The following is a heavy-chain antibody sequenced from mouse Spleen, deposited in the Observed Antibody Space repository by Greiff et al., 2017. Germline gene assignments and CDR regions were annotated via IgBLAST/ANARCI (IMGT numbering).Heavy chain of an antibody. Sequence: EVKVEESGEGLVKPGGSLKLSCAASGFTFSSYAMSWVRQTPEKRLEWVAYISSGGDYIYYADTVKGRFTISRDNARNTLYLQMSSLKSEDTAMYYCTRDSGSSYGYFDVWGTGTTVTVSS. J-gene: IGHJ1*03. CDR3: TRDSGSSYGYFDV. V-gene: IGHV5-9-1*02. CDR2: ISSGGDYI. D-gene: IGHD1-1*01. CDR1: GFTFSSYA.